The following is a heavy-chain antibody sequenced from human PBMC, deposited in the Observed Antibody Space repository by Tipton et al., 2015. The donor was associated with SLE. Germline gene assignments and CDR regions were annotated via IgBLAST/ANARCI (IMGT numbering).Heavy chain of an antibody. CDR1: GFTLHNYS. D-gene: IGHD6-13*01. CDR2: ISNSGTSS. Sequence: SLRLSCEASGFTLHNYSMSWVRQAPGKGLEWGSGISNSGTSSNYGASGKGRFTISRDNSKSTFYVQMNSLRVDETAVYYCAKVQDPSRDSSSWYIGDWHFDLWGRGTLVTVSS. J-gene: IGHJ2*01. V-gene: IGHV3-23*01. CDR3: AKVQDPSRDSSSWYIGDWHFDL.